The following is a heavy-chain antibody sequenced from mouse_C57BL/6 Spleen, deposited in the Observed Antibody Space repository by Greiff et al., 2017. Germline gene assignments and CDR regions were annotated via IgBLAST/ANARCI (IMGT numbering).Heavy chain of an antibody. V-gene: IGHV3-6*01. D-gene: IGHD2-4*01. CDR2: ISYDGSN. CDR1: GYSITSGYY. J-gene: IGHJ2*01. CDR3: ARDDYDGGYYFDY. Sequence: EVKLQESGPGLVKSSQSLSLTCSVTGYSITSGYYWNWIRQFPGNKLEWMGYISYDGSNNYNPSLKNRISITRDTSKNQFFLKLNSVTTEDTATYYCARDDYDGGYYFDYWGQGTTLTVSS.